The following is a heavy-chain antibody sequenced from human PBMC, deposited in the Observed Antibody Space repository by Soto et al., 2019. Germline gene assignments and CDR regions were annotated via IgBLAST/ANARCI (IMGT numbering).Heavy chain of an antibody. CDR2: IYHTGST. Sequence: SETLSLTCTVSGGSIIGYYWSWIRQPPGKGLEWIGYIYHTGSTNYNPSLKSRVTMSVDTSKNQFSLKLTSVTAADTAVYYCARWSGSYYPNWFDPWGQGTLVTVSS. CDR1: GGSIIGYY. D-gene: IGHD1-26*01. J-gene: IGHJ5*02. V-gene: IGHV4-59*01. CDR3: ARWSGSYYPNWFDP.